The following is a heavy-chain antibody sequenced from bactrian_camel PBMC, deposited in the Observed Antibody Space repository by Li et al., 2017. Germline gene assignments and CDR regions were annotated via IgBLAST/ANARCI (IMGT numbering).Heavy chain of an antibody. CDR2: IDSDGNI. CDR3: ATGRWKGFETGGVCYPFINDYDN. J-gene: IGHJ4*01. CDR1: EYVFSTYC. D-gene: IGHD7*01. Sequence: HVQLVESGGGSVQAGGSLTLSCTGSDTEYVFSTYCMAWFRQAPGKEREGVASIDSDGNIYYSDSAKGRFTISQDTAKNTVDLQMNTLKPEDTAMYTCATGRWKGFETGGVCYPFINDYDNWGQGTQVTVS. V-gene: IGHV3S53*01.